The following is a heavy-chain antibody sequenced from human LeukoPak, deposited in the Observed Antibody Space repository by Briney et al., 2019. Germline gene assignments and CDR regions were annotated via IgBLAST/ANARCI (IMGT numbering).Heavy chain of an antibody. D-gene: IGHD3-16*02. CDR3: GRFSRGVI. CDR2: INHSGST. CDR1: GGSFSGYY. J-gene: IGHJ4*02. V-gene: IGHV4-34*01. Sequence: SETLSLTCAVYGGSFSGYYWSWIRQPPGKGLEWIGEINHSGSTNYNPSLKSRVTISVDTSKNQFSLKLSSVTAADTAVYYCGRFSRGVIGGKGTLVTVSS.